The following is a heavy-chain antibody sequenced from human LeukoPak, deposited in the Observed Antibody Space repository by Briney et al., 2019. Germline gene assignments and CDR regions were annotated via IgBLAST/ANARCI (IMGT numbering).Heavy chain of an antibody. V-gene: IGHV3-30*04. Sequence: PGRSLRLSCAASGSTFFRYAMHWVRQAPGKGLEWVAVISSDARNEYYADSVKGRFTISRDNAKNSLYLQMNSLRAEDTAVYYCARGEGIAAAASGYWGQGTLVTVSS. CDR1: GSTFFRYA. CDR3: ARGEGIAAAASGY. D-gene: IGHD6-13*01. CDR2: ISSDARNE. J-gene: IGHJ4*02.